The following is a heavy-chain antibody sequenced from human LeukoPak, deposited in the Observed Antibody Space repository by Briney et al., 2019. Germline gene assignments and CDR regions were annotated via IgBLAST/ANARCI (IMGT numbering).Heavy chain of an antibody. V-gene: IGHV1-69*04. CDR3: ARAPYYDILTGSGAFDI. CDR2: IIPILGIA. Sequence: GASVKVSCKASGGTFSSYAISWVRQAPGQGLEWMGRIIPILGIANYAQKFQGRVTITADKSTSTAYMELSSLRSEDTAVYYCARAPYYDILTGSGAFDIWGQGTMVTVSS. D-gene: IGHD3-9*01. J-gene: IGHJ3*02. CDR1: GGTFSSYA.